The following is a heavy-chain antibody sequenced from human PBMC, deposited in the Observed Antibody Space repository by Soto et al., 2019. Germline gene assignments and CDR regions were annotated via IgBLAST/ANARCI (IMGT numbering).Heavy chain of an antibody. CDR3: ASTPGDSSSWYGY. CDR2: IIPILGIA. V-gene: IGHV1-69*02. CDR1: GGTFSSYT. D-gene: IGHD6-13*01. Sequence: QVQLVQSGAEVKKPGSSVKVSCKASGGTFSSYTISWVRQAPGQGLEWMGRIIPILGIANYAQKFQGRVTITADKSTSTAYMELSSLRSEDTAVSYCASTPGDSSSWYGYWGQGTLVTVSS. J-gene: IGHJ4*02.